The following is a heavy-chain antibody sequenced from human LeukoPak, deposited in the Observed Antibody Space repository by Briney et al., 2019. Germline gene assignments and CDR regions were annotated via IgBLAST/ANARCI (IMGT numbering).Heavy chain of an antibody. J-gene: IGHJ1*01. CDR3: ARDMTTTTTCYLHH. V-gene: IGHV3-21*06. D-gene: IGHD4-17*01. Sequence: KPGGSLRLSCAASGFTFSTYSMNWVRQAPGKGLEWVSSISRSSKHIYYAGSVKGRFSISRDDAKNSLFLQMNGLRAEDTAVYYCARDMTTTTTCYLHHWGQGTLVTVSS. CDR1: GFTFSTYS. CDR2: ISRSSKHI.